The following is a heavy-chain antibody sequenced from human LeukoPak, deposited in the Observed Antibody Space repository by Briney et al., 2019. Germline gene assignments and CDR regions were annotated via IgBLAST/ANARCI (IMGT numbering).Heavy chain of an antibody. V-gene: IGHV3-21*01. CDR1: GFTFSSYT. J-gene: IGHJ4*02. Sequence: GGSLRLSCAASGFTFSSYTMTWVRQAPGKGLEWASSISGNSNYILYARSLKGRFTVSRGDYSLYLQMHSLRAEDTAVYYCARLVGNYASGKFDSWGQGTLVTVSS. CDR2: ISGNSNYI. CDR3: ARLVGNYASGKFDS. D-gene: IGHD3-10*01.